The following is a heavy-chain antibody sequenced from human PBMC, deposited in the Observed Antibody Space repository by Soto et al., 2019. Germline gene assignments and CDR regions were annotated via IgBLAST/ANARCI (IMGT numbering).Heavy chain of an antibody. Sequence: PAGTLSLTCTFSGGSFICYFWTWIRQPPGKGLEWLAEINHSGITNYNPSVESRVSMSVDTSKNQFSLRLYSVTAADTAVYYCVRGPYNYNSRYFDYWGQGTLVTVSS. V-gene: IGHV4-34*01. D-gene: IGHD1-1*01. J-gene: IGHJ4*02. CDR2: INHSGIT. CDR3: VRGPYNYNSRYFDY. CDR1: GGSFICYF.